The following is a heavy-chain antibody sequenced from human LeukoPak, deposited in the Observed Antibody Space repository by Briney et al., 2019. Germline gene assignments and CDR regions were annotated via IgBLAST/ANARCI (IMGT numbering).Heavy chain of an antibody. J-gene: IGHJ4*02. Sequence: GGPLRLSCAASGFTFSSYSMNWVRQAPGKGLEWVSYISSSSSTIYYADSVKGRFTISRDNAKNSLYLQMNSLRVEDTAVYYCAREYVDIVPMGSFDYWGQGTLVTVSS. D-gene: IGHD5-12*01. CDR2: ISSSSSTI. V-gene: IGHV3-48*01. CDR1: GFTFSSYS. CDR3: AREYVDIVPMGSFDY.